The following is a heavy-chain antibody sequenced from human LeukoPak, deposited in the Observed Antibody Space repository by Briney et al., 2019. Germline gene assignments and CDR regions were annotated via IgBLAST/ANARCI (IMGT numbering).Heavy chain of an antibody. CDR1: GFTVSRNY. V-gene: IGHV3-53*01. D-gene: IGHD2-15*01. J-gene: IGHJ5*02. CDR2: ITLSGVST. Sequence: GGSLRLSCAVSGFTVSRNYMSWVRQAPGKGLEWVSFITLSGVSTFYADSVKGRFTISRDNSKNTLYLQMNNLTVEDTAMYYCASFLGYCSGDSCFNWFGPWGQGTLVAVSS. CDR3: ASFLGYCSGDSCFNWFGP.